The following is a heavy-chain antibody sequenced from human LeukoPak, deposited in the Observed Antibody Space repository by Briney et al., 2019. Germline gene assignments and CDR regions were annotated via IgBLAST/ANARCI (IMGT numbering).Heavy chain of an antibody. D-gene: IGHD3-10*01. CDR1: GFTFSSYE. CDR2: ISSSGSTI. V-gene: IGHV3-48*03. J-gene: IGHJ6*03. CDR3: ARSFDNYYYYHMDV. Sequence: QPGGSLRLSCAASGFTFSSYEMNWVRQAPGKGLEWVSYISSSGSTIYYADSVKGRFTTSRDNAKNSLYLQMNSLRAEDTAVYYCARSFDNYYYYHMDVWGKGTTVTISS.